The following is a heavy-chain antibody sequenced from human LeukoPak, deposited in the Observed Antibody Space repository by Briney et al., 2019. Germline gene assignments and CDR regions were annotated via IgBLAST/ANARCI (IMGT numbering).Heavy chain of an antibody. J-gene: IGHJ4*02. Sequence: PSETLSLTCTVSGGSISSSSYYWGWIRQPPGKGLEWIGSIYYSGSTNYNPSLKSRVTISVDTSKNQFSLKLSSVTAADTAVYYCARGFSSGWLYFDYWGQGTLVTVSS. CDR1: GGSISSSSYY. D-gene: IGHD6-19*01. V-gene: IGHV4-39*07. CDR3: ARGFSSGWLYFDY. CDR2: IYYSGST.